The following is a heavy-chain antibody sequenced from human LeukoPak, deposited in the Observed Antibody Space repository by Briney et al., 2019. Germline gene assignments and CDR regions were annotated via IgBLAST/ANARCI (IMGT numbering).Heavy chain of an antibody. CDR2: IKQDGSEK. J-gene: IGHJ4*02. D-gene: IGHD3-22*01. CDR3: ARDCRYDSSGYWPYYFDY. V-gene: IGHV3-7*03. CDR1: GFTFSSYA. Sequence: QTGGSLRLSCAASGFTFSSYAMSWVRQAPGKGLEWVANIKQDGSEKYYVDSVKGRFTISRDNAKNSLYLQMNSLRAEDTAVYYCARDCRYDSSGYWPYYFDYWGQGTLVTVSS.